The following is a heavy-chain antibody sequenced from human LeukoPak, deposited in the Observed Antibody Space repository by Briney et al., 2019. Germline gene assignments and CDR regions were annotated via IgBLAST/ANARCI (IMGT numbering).Heavy chain of an antibody. CDR2: IYYSRST. CDR3: ARGWSL. J-gene: IGHJ4*02. CDR1: GFTFSDAW. D-gene: IGHD1-26*01. V-gene: IGHV4-59*01. Sequence: GSLRLSCAGSGFTFSDAWMSWIRQPPGKGLEWIGNIYYSRSTKYNPSLKSRLTISADTSKNQVSLKLSSVTAADTAVYYCARGWSLWGQGTLVTVSS.